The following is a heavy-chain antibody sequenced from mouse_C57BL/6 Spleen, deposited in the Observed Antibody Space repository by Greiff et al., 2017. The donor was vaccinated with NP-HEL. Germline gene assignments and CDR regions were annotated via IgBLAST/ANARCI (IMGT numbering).Heavy chain of an antibody. D-gene: IGHD3-1*01. CDR1: GYTFTSYT. CDR2: INPSSGYT. Sequence: VQLQQPGAELVKPGASVKMSCKASGYTFTSYTMHWVKQRPGQGLEWIGYINPSSGYTKYNQKFKDKATLTADKSSSTAYMQLSSLTSEDSAVYYGARDGTRASYCGQGTTLTVSS. CDR3: ARDGTRASY. J-gene: IGHJ2*01. V-gene: IGHV1-4*01.